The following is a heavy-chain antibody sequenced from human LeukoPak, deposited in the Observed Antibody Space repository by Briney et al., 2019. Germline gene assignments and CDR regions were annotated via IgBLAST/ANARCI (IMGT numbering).Heavy chain of an antibody. J-gene: IGHJ5*02. CDR3: ARLHYDILTGYSNWFDP. V-gene: IGHV5-51*01. CDR2: IYPGDSDT. CDR1: GYSFSSYY. D-gene: IGHD3-9*01. Sequence: GESLKISCKGSGYSFSSYYIGWVRQMPGKGLEWMGIIYPGDSDTTYSPSFQGQVTISVDKSISTAYLQWSSLKASDTAMYYCARLHYDILTGYSNWFDPWGQGTLVTVSP.